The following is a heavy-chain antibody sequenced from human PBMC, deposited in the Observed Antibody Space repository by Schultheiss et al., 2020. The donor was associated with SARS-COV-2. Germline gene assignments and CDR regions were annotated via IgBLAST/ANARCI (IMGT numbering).Heavy chain of an antibody. CDR2: IRSKAYGGTT. CDR1: GFTFSSYG. D-gene: IGHD4-17*01. Sequence: GESLKISCAASGFTFSSYGMHWVRQAPGKGLEWVGFIRSKAYGGTTEYAASVKGRFTISRDDSKSIAYLQMNSLKTEDTAVYYCTRDGQDHDYAEVYYYYGMDVWGQGTTVTVSS. V-gene: IGHV3-49*04. CDR3: TRDGQDHDYAEVYYYYGMDV. J-gene: IGHJ6*02.